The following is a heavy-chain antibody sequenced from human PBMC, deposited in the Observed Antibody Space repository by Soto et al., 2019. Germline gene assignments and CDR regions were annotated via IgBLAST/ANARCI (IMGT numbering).Heavy chain of an antibody. CDR2: VSYSADKT. CDR1: GFTFNTYV. Sequence: EVQLLESGGGLVQPGGSLRLSCAASGFTFNTYVMNWVRQAPGKGLEWVSTVSYSADKTHYADSVKGRVTISRDNSRDILFLQMNSLRADDAAVYYCARRARTSTTNWGAFDVWGQGTMVTVSS. D-gene: IGHD1-7*01. CDR3: ARRARTSTTNWGAFDV. V-gene: IGHV3-23*01. J-gene: IGHJ3*01.